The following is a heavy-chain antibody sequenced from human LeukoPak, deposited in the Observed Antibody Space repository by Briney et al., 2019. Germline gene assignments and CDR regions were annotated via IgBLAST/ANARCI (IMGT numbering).Heavy chain of an antibody. J-gene: IGHJ3*02. CDR2: IYPDDSDT. Sequence: GESLKISCKGSGYSFTSYWIGWVRQMPGKGLEWMGIIYPDDSDTRYSPSFQGQVTISADKSISTAYLQWSSLKASDTAMYYCATPPSPVVVVAAHDAFDIWGQGTMVTVSS. CDR1: GYSFTSYW. CDR3: ATPPSPVVVVAAHDAFDI. D-gene: IGHD2-15*01. V-gene: IGHV5-51*01.